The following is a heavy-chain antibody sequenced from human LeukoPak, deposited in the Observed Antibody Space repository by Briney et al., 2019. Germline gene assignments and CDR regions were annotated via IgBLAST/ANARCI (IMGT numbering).Heavy chain of an antibody. CDR1: GFPVSINH. CDR2: MYNGGGT. V-gene: IGHV3-53*01. Sequence: GGSLRLSCAASGFPVSINHMNWVRQAPGKGLEWVSVMYNGGGTYADSVKGRFTISRDISRNTLYLQMNSLRAEDTAVYYCAASIVGLTYDEHFEHWGQGTLVTVSS. CDR3: AASIVGLTYDEHFEH. D-gene: IGHD1-26*01. J-gene: IGHJ1*01.